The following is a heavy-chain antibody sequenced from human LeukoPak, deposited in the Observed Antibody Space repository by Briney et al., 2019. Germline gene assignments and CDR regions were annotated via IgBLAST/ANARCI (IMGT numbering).Heavy chain of an antibody. CDR3: ARGSWELQGGFDY. Sequence: NPSETLSLTCTVSGGSISSSSYSWSWSRQPPGKGLEWIGYIYYSGSTNYNPSLKSRVTISVDTSKNQFSLKLSSVTAADTAVYYCARGSWELQGGFDYWGQGTLVTVSS. V-gene: IGHV4-61*01. CDR2: IYYSGST. D-gene: IGHD1-26*01. CDR1: GGSISSSSYS. J-gene: IGHJ4*02.